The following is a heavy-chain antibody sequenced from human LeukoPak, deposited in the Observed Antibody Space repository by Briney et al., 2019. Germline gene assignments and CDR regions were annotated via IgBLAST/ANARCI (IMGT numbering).Heavy chain of an antibody. V-gene: IGHV1-18*01. CDR2: ISVDNGNR. Sequence: ASVKVSCKASGYTFISYGISWVRQAPGQGLEWMGWISVDNGNRNYAQNLRGRVTMTTDTSTSTAYMDLRSLRSDDTAVYYCARTKDGEYDAGVYDHWGQGTLVTVSS. CDR3: ARTKDGEYDAGVYDH. J-gene: IGHJ4*02. CDR1: GYTFISYG. D-gene: IGHD4-17*01.